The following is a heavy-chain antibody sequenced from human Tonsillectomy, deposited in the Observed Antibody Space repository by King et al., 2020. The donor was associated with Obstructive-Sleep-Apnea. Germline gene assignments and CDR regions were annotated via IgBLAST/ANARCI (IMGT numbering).Heavy chain of an antibody. J-gene: IGHJ2*01. D-gene: IGHD3-16*01. CDR2: IRYDGTDE. Sequence: VQLVESGGGVVQPGGSLRLSCEASGFAFSSYGMHWVRQAPVRGLEWLAFIRYDGTDETFADPVKGRFTSFRGNSKSTLHLQMNSLRVADTAVYYCAKEGSYDGTSAGSWYFDLWGRGTLVTVSS. CDR1: GFAFSSYG. V-gene: IGHV3-30*02. CDR3: AKEGSYDGTSAGSWYFDL.